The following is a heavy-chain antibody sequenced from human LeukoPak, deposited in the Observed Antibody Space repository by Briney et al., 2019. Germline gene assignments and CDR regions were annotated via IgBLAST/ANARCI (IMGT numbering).Heavy chain of an antibody. Sequence: PGGSLRLSCAASGFTFRSYNMNWVRQAPGKRPEWVSSISSSSSCIYYADSVKGRFTISRDNAKNSLYLQMNSLRAEDTALYYCASGASRADYWGQGTLVTVSS. CDR2: ISSSSSCI. D-gene: IGHD4-17*01. CDR3: ASGASRADY. CDR1: GFTFRSYN. J-gene: IGHJ4*02. V-gene: IGHV3-21*01.